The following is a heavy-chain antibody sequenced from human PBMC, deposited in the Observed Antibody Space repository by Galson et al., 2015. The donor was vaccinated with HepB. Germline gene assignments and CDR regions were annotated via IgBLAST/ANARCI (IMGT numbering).Heavy chain of an antibody. Sequence: ATLSLTCAVSGGSISSSNWWSWVRQPPGKGLEWIGEIYHSGSTNYNPSLKSRVTISVDKSKNQCSLKLSSVTAADTAVYYCARLSGGVVRSGGMDVWGQGTTVTVSS. CDR2: IYHSGST. V-gene: IGHV4-4*02. CDR1: GGSISSSNW. D-gene: IGHD3-3*01. J-gene: IGHJ6*02. CDR3: ARLSGGVVRSGGMDV.